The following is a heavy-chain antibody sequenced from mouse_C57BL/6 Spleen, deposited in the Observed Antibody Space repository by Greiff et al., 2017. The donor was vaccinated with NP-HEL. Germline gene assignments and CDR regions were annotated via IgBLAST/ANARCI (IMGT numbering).Heavy chain of an antibody. CDR3: ATYSNYVGYYAMDY. CDR1: GFSLTSYG. CDR2: IWSGGST. Sequence: VQLKESGPGLVQPSQSLSITCTVSGFSLTSYGVHWVRQPPGKGLEWLGVIWSGGSTDYNAAFISRLSISKDNSKSQVFFKMNSLQADDTAIYYCATYSNYVGYYAMDYWGQGTSVTVSS. D-gene: IGHD2-5*01. V-gene: IGHV2-4*01. J-gene: IGHJ4*01.